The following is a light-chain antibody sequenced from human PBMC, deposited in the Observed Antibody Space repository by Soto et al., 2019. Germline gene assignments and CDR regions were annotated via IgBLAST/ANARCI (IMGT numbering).Light chain of an antibody. CDR1: QGISTY. V-gene: IGKV1-39*01. Sequence: DIQMTQSPSSLSASVGDRVTITCRASQGISTYLNWYQQKPGKAPKLLIYAASSLQSGVPSRFSGSGSETDFTLTISSLQPEHFATYSCQQGYSTTWTFGQGTKV. CDR3: QQGYSTTWT. CDR2: AAS. J-gene: IGKJ1*01.